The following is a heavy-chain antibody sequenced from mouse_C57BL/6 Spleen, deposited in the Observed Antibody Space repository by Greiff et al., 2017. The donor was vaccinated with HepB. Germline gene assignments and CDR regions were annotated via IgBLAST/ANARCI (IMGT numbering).Heavy chain of an antibody. V-gene: IGHV1-82*01. D-gene: IGHD3-2*02. Sequence: QVQLQQSGPELVKPGASVKISCKASGYAFSSSWMNWVKQRPGKGLEWIGRIYPGDGDTNYNGKFKGKATLTADKSSSTAYMQLSSLTSEDSAVYFCARSGDLHYFDYWGQGTTLTVSS. CDR1: GYAFSSSW. CDR2: IYPGDGDT. CDR3: ARSGDLHYFDY. J-gene: IGHJ2*01.